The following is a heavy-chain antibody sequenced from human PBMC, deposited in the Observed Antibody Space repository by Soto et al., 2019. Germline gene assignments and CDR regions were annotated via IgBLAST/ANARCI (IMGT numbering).Heavy chain of an antibody. CDR3: AREWGLLPYYGMNV. CDR1: GDSVTSGSYY. CDR2: ISYTGRT. J-gene: IGHJ6*02. Sequence: SETLSLTCIVSGDSVTSGSYYWTWLRQPPGKGLEWIGYISYTGRTKYNPSLQSRVTISVDTSKNDFSLNLSSVTAADTAVYFCAREWGLLPYYGMNVWGQVTAVTFSS. V-gene: IGHV4-61*03. D-gene: IGHD7-27*01.